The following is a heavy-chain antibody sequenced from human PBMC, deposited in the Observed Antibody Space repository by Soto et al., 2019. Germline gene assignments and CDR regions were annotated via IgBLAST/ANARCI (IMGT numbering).Heavy chain of an antibody. Sequence: QVQLVQSGAEVKKPGSSVKVSCKASGGIFSTYAISWLRQAPGQGLEWMGTIIPLFGTPNYAQRFQGRVTITADESTSTAFMELSRRRSEATAVYYCARDRDDYGSGNYYNRIDFWGQGTLVTVSS. CDR1: GGIFSTYA. V-gene: IGHV1-69*18. CDR2: IIPLFGTP. J-gene: IGHJ4*02. D-gene: IGHD3-10*01. CDR3: ARDRDDYGSGNYYNRIDF.